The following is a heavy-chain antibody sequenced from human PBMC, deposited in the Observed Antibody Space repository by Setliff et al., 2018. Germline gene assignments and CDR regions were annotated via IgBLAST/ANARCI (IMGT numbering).Heavy chain of an antibody. J-gene: IGHJ4*02. Sequence: SETLSLTCAVSGDSISSGNWWSWVRQPPEKGLEWIGEINHSGNTNYNPSLKSRVTISVDTSKNQFSLKLSSVTAADTAVYYCARDQDDFWSGLYYWGQGTLVTVSS. CDR1: GDSISSGNW. D-gene: IGHD3-3*01. CDR2: INHSGNT. V-gene: IGHV4-4*02. CDR3: ARDQDDFWSGLYY.